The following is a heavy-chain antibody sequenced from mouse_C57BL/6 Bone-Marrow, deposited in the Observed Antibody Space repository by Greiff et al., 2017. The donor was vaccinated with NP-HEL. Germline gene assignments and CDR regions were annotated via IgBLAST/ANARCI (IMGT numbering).Heavy chain of an antibody. CDR2: IWWDDDK. J-gene: IGHJ4*01. D-gene: IGHD1-1*01. CDR3: ARIPLYGSSYVGAMDY. Sequence: QVTLKVSGPGILQPSQTLSLTCSFSGFSLSTFGMGVGWIRQPSGKGLEWLAHIWWDDDKYYNPALKSRLTISKDTSKNQVFLKIANVDTADTATYYCARIPLYGSSYVGAMDYWGQGTSVTVSS. V-gene: IGHV8-8*01. CDR1: GFSLSTFGMG.